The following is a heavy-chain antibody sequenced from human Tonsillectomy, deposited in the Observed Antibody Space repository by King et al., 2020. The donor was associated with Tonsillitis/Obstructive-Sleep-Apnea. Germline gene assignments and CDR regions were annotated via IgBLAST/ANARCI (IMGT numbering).Heavy chain of an antibody. CDR3: VHRRAVHFDYYFTS. CDR2: IYWDDDT. D-gene: IGHD2-21*01. J-gene: IGHJ4*02. Sequence: ITLKESGPTLVKPTQTLTLTCTFSGFSLSTNGVGVGWIRQPPGKALEWLGLIYWDDDTRYSESLKTRLTITADTSQNHVVLTMTNMDPVDTATYYCVHRRAVHFDYYFTSWGQGTLVTVSS. CDR1: GFSLSTNGVG. V-gene: IGHV2-5*02.